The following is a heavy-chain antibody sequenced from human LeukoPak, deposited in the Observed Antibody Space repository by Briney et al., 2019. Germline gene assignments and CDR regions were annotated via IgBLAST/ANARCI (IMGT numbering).Heavy chain of an antibody. J-gene: IGHJ4*02. D-gene: IGHD6-13*01. CDR1: GGTFSSYA. Sequence: SVKVSCKASGGTFSSYAIIWVRQAPGQGLEWMGRIIPILGIANYAQKFQGRVTITADKSTSTAYMELSSLRSEDTAVYYCARDSQLIRASDYWGQGTLVTVSS. CDR3: ARDSQLIRASDY. V-gene: IGHV1-69*04. CDR2: IIPILGIA.